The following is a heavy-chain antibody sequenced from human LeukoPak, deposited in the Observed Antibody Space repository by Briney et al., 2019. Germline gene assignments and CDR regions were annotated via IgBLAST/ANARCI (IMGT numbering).Heavy chain of an antibody. D-gene: IGHD3-3*01. J-gene: IGHJ4*02. CDR2: IDPSGDYT. Sequence: ASVKVSCKASGYIFTNYFLHWVRAAPGQGFEWMGIIDPSGDYTEYAQKFNGRVTMTRDTSTSTVYMELTSLRSEDTAVYYCARADDQVFDYWGQGTLVTVSS. CDR3: ARADDQVFDY. CDR1: GYIFTNYF. V-gene: IGHV1-46*01.